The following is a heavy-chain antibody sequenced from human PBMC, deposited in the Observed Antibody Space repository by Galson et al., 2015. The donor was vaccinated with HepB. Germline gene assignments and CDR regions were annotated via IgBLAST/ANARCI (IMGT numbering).Heavy chain of an antibody. CDR3: ARDGSGWYIPHFDY. Sequence: LTCSVYDGSFIGYYWSWIRQPPGKGLEWIGEINHSGSANYSPSLKSRVTISIDTSRNQFSLKLNSVTAADTAVYYCARDGSGWYIPHFDYWGQGSLVTVSS. CDR1: DGSFIGYY. D-gene: IGHD6-19*01. J-gene: IGHJ4*02. V-gene: IGHV4-34*01. CDR2: INHSGSA.